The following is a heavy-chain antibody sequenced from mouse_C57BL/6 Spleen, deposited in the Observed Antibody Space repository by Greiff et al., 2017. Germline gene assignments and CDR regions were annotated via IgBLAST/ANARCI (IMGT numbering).Heavy chain of an antibody. D-gene: IGHD2-2*01. CDR2: ILPGSGST. Sequence: QVQLKQSGAELMKPGASVKLSCKATGYTFTGYWIEWVKQRPGHGLEWIGEILPGSGSTNYTEKFKGKATFTADPSSNTAYMQLSSLTTEDSAIYYCARGGYDQAWFAYWGQGTLVTVSA. J-gene: IGHJ3*01. CDR3: ARGGYDQAWFAY. V-gene: IGHV1-9*01. CDR1: GYTFTGYW.